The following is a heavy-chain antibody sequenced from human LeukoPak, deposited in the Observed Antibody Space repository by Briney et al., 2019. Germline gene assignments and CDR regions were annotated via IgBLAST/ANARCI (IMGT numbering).Heavy chain of an antibody. Sequence: PSETLSLTCTVSGGPISSSSYYWGWIRQPPGKGLEWIGSIYYSGSTYYKPSLRSRVTISVDTSKSQFSLKLSSVTAADTAVYYCARHQGGDGYNYYYYYMDVWGKGTTVTVSS. V-gene: IGHV4-39*01. D-gene: IGHD5-24*01. CDR1: GGPISSSSYY. CDR3: ARHQGGDGYNYYYYYMDV. J-gene: IGHJ6*03. CDR2: IYYSGST.